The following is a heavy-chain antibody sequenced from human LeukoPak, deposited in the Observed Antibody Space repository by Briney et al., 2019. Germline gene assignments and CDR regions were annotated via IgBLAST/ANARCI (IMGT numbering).Heavy chain of an antibody. CDR3: ARDGIQLWLLPFDY. D-gene: IGHD5-18*01. CDR1: GYTFTGYY. Sequence: GASVKVSCKPSGYTFTGYYMHWVRQAPGQGLEWMGWISAYNGNTNYAQKLQGRVTMTTDTSTSTAYMELRSLRSDDTAVYYCARDGIQLWLLPFDYWGQGTLVTVSS. CDR2: ISAYNGNT. J-gene: IGHJ4*02. V-gene: IGHV1-18*04.